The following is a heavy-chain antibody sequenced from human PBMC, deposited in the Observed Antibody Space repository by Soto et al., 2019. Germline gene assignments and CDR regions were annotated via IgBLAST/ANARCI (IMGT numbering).Heavy chain of an antibody. Sequence: QVQLVQSGAEVKKPGASVKVSCKASGYTFTSYAIHWVRQAPGQRLEWMGWINAGNGNTKYSQKFQGRVIITRDTSAGTAYMELRSLSSEDTAVYYCATPIVAFYWGQGTLVTVSS. J-gene: IGHJ4*02. CDR1: GYTFTSYA. D-gene: IGHD5-12*01. V-gene: IGHV1-3*01. CDR3: ATPIVAFY. CDR2: INAGNGNT.